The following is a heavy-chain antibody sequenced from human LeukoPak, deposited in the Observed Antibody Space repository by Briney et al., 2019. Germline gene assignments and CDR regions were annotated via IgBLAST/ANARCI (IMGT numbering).Heavy chain of an antibody. CDR1: GFTFSSYA. CDR2: ISYDGSNK. J-gene: IGHJ4*02. CDR3: ARTKGYGGNFPHFDY. V-gene: IGHV3-30*04. D-gene: IGHD4-23*01. Sequence: GGSLRLSCAASGFTFSSYAIHWVRQAPGKGLEWVAVISYDGSNKYYADSVKGRFTISRDNSKNTLYLQMNSLRAEDTAVYYCARTKGYGGNFPHFDYWGQGTLVTVSS.